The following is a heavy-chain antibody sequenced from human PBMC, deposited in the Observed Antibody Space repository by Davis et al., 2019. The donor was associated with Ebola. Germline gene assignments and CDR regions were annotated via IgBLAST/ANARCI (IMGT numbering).Heavy chain of an antibody. J-gene: IGHJ6*04. V-gene: IGHV3-74*01. CDR2: TNSDGSIT. Sequence: PGGSLRLSCAGSGFTFSTYAMTWVRQAPGKGLVWVSRTNSDGSITSYADSVKGRFTISRDNAKNTLYLQMNSLRAEDTAVYYCAKGQYSGLLYGMDVWGKGTTVTVSS. CDR1: GFTFSTYA. CDR3: AKGQYSGLLYGMDV. D-gene: IGHD2/OR15-2a*01.